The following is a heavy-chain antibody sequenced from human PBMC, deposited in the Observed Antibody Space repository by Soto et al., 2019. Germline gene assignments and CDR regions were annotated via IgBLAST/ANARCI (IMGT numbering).Heavy chain of an antibody. J-gene: IGHJ5*02. CDR2: IYYSGIT. CDR1: GGSISRGGYY. D-gene: IGHD3-10*01. V-gene: IGHV4-31*03. CDR3: ARESAPSWGSGSPGWFDP. Sequence: QVQLQESGPGLVKPSQTLSLTCTVSGGSISRGGYYWSWIRQHPGKGLEWIGYIYYSGITYYNPSRKSRVTISVDTSKNQFSLKLSSVPAADTAVYDCARESAPSWGSGSPGWFDPWGQGTLVTVSS.